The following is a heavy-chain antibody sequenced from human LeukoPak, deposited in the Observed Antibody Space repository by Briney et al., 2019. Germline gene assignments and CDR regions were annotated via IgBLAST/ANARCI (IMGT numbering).Heavy chain of an antibody. D-gene: IGHD6-13*01. CDR1: GFTFSSYG. CDR3: ARDLTGSSRGMDV. V-gene: IGHV3-33*01. Sequence: GGSLRLSCAASGFTFSSYGMHWVRQAPGKGLEWVAVIWYDGSNKYYADSVKGRFTISRDDSKNTLYLQMNSLRAEDTAVYYCARDLTGSSRGMDVWGQGTTVTVSS. J-gene: IGHJ6*02. CDR2: IWYDGSNK.